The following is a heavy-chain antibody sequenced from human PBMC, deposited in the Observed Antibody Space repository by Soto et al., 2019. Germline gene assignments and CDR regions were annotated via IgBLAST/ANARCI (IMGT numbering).Heavy chain of an antibody. CDR2: ISAYNGNT. Sequence: KDSCKTSGYPVASYGISWVLQTPGQGREWMGWISAYNGNTNYAQKLQGRVTMTTDTSTSRSDTELRILRSDDTAVYYCARDSIAAAGDYWGQGTLVTGAS. CDR1: GYPVASYG. D-gene: IGHD6-13*01. CDR3: ARDSIAAAGDY. V-gene: IGHV1-18*01. J-gene: IGHJ4*02.